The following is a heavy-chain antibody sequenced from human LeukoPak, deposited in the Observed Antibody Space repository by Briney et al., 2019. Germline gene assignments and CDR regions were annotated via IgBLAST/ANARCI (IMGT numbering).Heavy chain of an antibody. CDR1: GFTFSSHG. J-gene: IGHJ4*02. CDR2: ISADGDTK. Sequence: GGSLRLSCAASGFTFSSHGIHWVRQAPGKGLEWVVVISADGDTKYYADSVKGRFTISRDNSKNTLYLRMNSLRAEDTAVYYCARGNYDSSGYYYSAFDYWGQGTLVTVSS. CDR3: ARGNYDSSGYYYSAFDY. D-gene: IGHD3-22*01. V-gene: IGHV3-30*03.